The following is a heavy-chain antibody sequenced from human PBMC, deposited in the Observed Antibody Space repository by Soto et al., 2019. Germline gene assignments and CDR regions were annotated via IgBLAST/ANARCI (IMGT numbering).Heavy chain of an antibody. J-gene: IGHJ4*02. Sequence: GSLRLSCAASGFTFSSYAMSWVRQAPGKGLEWVSAISGSGGSTYYADSVKGRFTISRDNSKNTLYLQMNSLRAEDTAVYYCAKARGSSSEIYYFDYWGQGTLVTVSS. CDR2: ISGSGGST. V-gene: IGHV3-23*01. CDR1: GFTFSSYA. CDR3: AKARGSSSEIYYFDY. D-gene: IGHD6-6*01.